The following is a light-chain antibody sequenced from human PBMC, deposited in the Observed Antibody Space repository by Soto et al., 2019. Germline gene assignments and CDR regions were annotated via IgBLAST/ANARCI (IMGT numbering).Light chain of an antibody. CDR3: QSYDSSLNAYV. V-gene: IGLV1-40*01. CDR1: SSNIGAGYD. J-gene: IGLJ1*01. CDR2: VYN. Sequence: QSALAQPPSVSVATWQRVTISCTGSSSNIGAGYDVHWYQQLPGTAPKLLIYVYNNRPSGVPDRFSGSKSGTSASLAITGLQAEDEADYYCQSYDSSLNAYVFGTGTKVTVL.